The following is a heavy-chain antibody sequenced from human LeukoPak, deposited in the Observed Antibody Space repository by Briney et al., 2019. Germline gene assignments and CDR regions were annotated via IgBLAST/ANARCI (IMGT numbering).Heavy chain of an antibody. Sequence: PGGSLRLSCAASGFTVSSNYMSWVRQAPGKGLEWVSVIYSGGSTYYADSVKGRFTISRDNSKNTLYLQMSSLRVEDTATYYCAKDRAPSVYSGMGVWGQGTTVTVSS. V-gene: IGHV3-53*01. CDR2: IYSGGST. J-gene: IGHJ6*02. CDR3: AKDRAPSVYSGMGV. CDR1: GFTVSSNY. D-gene: IGHD5/OR15-5a*01.